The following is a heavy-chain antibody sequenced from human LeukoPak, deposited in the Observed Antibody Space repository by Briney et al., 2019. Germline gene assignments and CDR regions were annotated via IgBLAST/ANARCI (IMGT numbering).Heavy chain of an antibody. CDR3: ARTVDTAMVPYFDY. Sequence: GGSLRLSCAASGFTVSSNYMSWVRQAPGKGLEWVSVIYSGGSTYYADSVKGRFTISRHNSKNTLYLQMNSLRAEDTAVYYCARTVDTAMVPYFDYWDQGTLVTVSS. D-gene: IGHD5-18*01. CDR1: GFTVSSNY. V-gene: IGHV3-53*04. CDR2: IYSGGST. J-gene: IGHJ4*02.